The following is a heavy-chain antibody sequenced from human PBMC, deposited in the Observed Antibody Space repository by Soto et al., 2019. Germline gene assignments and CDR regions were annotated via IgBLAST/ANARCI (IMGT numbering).Heavy chain of an antibody. CDR1: GGSISSSSYY. Sequence: SETLSLTCTVSGGSISSSSYYWGWIRQPPGKGLEWIGSIYYSGSTYYNPSLKSRVTISVDTSKNQFSLKPSSVTAADTAVYYCARHSSDYYYYGMDVWGQGTTVTVSS. CDR3: ARHSSDYYYYGMDV. CDR2: IYYSGST. J-gene: IGHJ6*02. V-gene: IGHV4-39*01.